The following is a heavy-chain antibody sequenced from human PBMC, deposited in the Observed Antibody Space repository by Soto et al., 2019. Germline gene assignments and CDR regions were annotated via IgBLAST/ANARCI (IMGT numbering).Heavy chain of an antibody. D-gene: IGHD6-13*01. V-gene: IGHV3-7*01. CDR2: IKQDGSEK. CDR3: ARESIAAAGSLLGNYYYYYMDV. CDR1: GFTFSSYW. J-gene: IGHJ6*03. Sequence: GGSLRLSCAASGFTFSSYWMSWVRQAPGKGLEWVANIKQDGSEKYYVDSVKGRFTISRDNAKNSLYLQMNSLRAEDTAVYYCARESIAAAGSLLGNYYYYYMDVWGKGPRSPSP.